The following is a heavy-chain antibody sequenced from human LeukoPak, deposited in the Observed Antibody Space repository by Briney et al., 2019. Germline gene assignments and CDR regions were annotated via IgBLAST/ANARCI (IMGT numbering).Heavy chain of an antibody. J-gene: IGHJ6*03. CDR1: GGSFSGYY. D-gene: IGHD1-1*01. CDR3: ARGPSAGTTLYYYYYMDV. CDR2: INHSGST. Sequence: SETPSLTCAVYGGSFSGYYWSWIRQPPGKGLEWIGEINHSGSTNYNPSLKSRVTISVDTSKNQFSLKLSSVTAADTAVYYCARGPSAGTTLYYYYYMDVWGKGTTVTVSS. V-gene: IGHV4-34*01.